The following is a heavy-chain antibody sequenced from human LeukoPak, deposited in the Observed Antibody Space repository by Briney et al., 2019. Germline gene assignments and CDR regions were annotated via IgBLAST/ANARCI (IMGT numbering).Heavy chain of an antibody. Sequence: GASVTVSCKASGGTFSSYAISWVRQAPGQGLEWMGGIIPIFGTANYAQKFQGRVTITTDESTSTAYMELSSLRSEDTAVYYCASHTLPTTSGIIDYWGQGTLVTVSS. D-gene: IGHD3-10*01. CDR1: GGTFSSYA. V-gene: IGHV1-69*05. CDR3: ASHTLPTTSGIIDY. CDR2: IIPIFGTA. J-gene: IGHJ4*02.